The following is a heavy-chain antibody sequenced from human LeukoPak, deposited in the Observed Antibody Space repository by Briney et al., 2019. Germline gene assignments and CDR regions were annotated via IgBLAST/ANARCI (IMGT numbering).Heavy chain of an antibody. V-gene: IGHV4-59*01. J-gene: IGHJ4*02. CDR1: GDSISYYY. Sequence: SETLSLTCTVSGDSISYYYWSWIRQPPGKGLEWIGYIYYSGSTNYNPSLKSRVTISVDTSKNQFSLKLSSVTAADTAVYYCARVIAAAEYDYWGQGTLVTVSS. CDR2: IYYSGST. D-gene: IGHD6-13*01. CDR3: ARVIAAAEYDY.